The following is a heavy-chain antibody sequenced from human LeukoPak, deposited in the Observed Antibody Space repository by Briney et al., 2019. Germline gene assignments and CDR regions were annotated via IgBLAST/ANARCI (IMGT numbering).Heavy chain of an antibody. Sequence: GGSLRLSCAVSGFAVSSNYMSWVRQAPGKGLEWVSVIYSGGSTYYADSVKGRFTISRDNSKNTLYLQMNSLRAEDTAVYYCYSMIVVEIRVINDYWGQGTLVTVSS. CDR1: GFAVSSNY. CDR3: YSMIVVEIRVINDY. D-gene: IGHD3-22*01. CDR2: IYSGGST. J-gene: IGHJ4*02. V-gene: IGHV3-66*01.